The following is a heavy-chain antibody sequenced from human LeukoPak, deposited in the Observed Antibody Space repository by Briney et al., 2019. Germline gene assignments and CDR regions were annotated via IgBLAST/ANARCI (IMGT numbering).Heavy chain of an antibody. V-gene: IGHV4-39*07. CDR1: GGSLSGTDYF. D-gene: IGHD4-23*01. Sequence: PSEALSLTCTVSGGSLSGTDYFWGWIRQPPGKGLEWIGSIHHSGSPHYNPALRSRVTISGDTSKNQFSLRLNSVTAADTAIYYCAQDQIFVNGGFGSKLTDWSRGTLVTVSS. CDR3: AQDQIFVNGGFGSKLTD. CDR2: IHHSGSP. J-gene: IGHJ4*02.